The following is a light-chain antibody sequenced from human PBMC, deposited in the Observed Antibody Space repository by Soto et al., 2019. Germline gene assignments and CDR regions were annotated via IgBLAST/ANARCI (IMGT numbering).Light chain of an antibody. V-gene: IGKV1-5*03. CDR2: KAS. J-gene: IGKJ4*01. CDR1: QSISSW. Sequence: IQMTQSPSTRSASVGDRVTITCRASQSISSWLTWYQQKPGKAPNLLIYKASSLESGVPSRFRGSGSGTEFTLSISSMQPDDFANYYCQQYNSYPLTVGGGTQVEIK. CDR3: QQYNSYPLT.